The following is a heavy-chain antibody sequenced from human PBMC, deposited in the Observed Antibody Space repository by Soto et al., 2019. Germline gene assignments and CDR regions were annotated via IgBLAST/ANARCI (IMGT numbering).Heavy chain of an antibody. Sequence: GGSLRLSCAASGFTFSSYAMHWVRQAPGKGLEWVAVISYDGSNKYYADSVKGRFTISRDNSKNTLYLQMNSLRAEDTAVYYCARDMSNSGYDSPVDYWGQGTLVTVSS. CDR2: ISYDGSNK. V-gene: IGHV3-30-3*01. CDR3: ARDMSNSGYDSPVDY. D-gene: IGHD5-12*01. J-gene: IGHJ4*02. CDR1: GFTFSSYA.